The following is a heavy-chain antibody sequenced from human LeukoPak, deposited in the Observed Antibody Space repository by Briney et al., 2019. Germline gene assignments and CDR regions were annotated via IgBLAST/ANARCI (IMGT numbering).Heavy chain of an antibody. CDR1: GGSISSGSYY. D-gene: IGHD1-20*01. V-gene: IGHV4-61*02. CDR2: IYTSGST. CDR3: ARDRYNWQFDP. Sequence: SQTLSLTCTVSGGSISSGSYYWSWIRQPAGKGLEWIGRIYTSGSTNYNPSLKSRVTISVDTSKNQFSLKLSSVTPADTAVYYCARDRYNWQFDPWGQGTLVTVSS. J-gene: IGHJ5*02.